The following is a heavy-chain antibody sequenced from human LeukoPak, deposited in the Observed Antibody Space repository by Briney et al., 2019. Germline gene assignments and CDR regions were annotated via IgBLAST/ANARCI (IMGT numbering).Heavy chain of an antibody. CDR2: FYYSRFS. CDR3: ARLKVGTTHPVY. Sequence: PSAPLSLTCSASDDSSSSSRYYWGWIRQPPGKGVEWIRTFYYSRFSYYNPSLKNRVTISVDTSKNQFSLKLSSVTAEDTAVYYCARLKVGTTHPVYWGEGTLVTVSS. CDR1: DDSSSSSRYY. D-gene: IGHD1-26*01. J-gene: IGHJ4*02. V-gene: IGHV4-39*01.